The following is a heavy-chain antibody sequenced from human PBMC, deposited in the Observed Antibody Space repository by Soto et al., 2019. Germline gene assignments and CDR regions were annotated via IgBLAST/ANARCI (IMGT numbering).Heavy chain of an antibody. J-gene: IGHJ4*02. CDR1: GYTFTIYA. Sequence: ASVKVSFTASGYTFTIYAIHWVRQAPGQRLEWMGWINAGNGNTKYSQKFQGRVTITRDTSASTAYMELSSLRSEDTAVYYCARDLGGWPDYWGQGTLVTAPQ. V-gene: IGHV1-3*01. CDR3: ARDLGGWPDY. CDR2: INAGNGNT. D-gene: IGHD2-15*01.